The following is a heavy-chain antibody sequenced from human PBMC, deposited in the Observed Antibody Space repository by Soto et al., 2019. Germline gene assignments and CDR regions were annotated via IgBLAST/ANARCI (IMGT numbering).Heavy chain of an antibody. CDR1: GFPFGTTD. D-gene: IGHD3-10*01. Sequence: GGSLRLSCAASGFPFGTTDMSWVRQAPGEGLEWVSAIDGSGGITFYADSVKGRFTISRDNSRNTVYLQMNSLRGDDTALYYCVKNSGWFNTWGQGALVTVSS. CDR3: VKNSGWFNT. CDR2: IDGSGGIT. V-gene: IGHV3-23*01. J-gene: IGHJ5*02.